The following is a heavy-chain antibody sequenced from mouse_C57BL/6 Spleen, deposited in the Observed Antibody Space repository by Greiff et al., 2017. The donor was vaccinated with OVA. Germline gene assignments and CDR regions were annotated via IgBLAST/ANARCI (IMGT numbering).Heavy chain of an antibody. CDR1: GYTFTSYW. CDR2: IDPSDSYT. Sequence: QVQLQQPGAELVKPGASVKLSCKASGYTFTSYWMQWVKQRPGQGLEWIGEIDPSDSYTTYNQKFMGKATLTVDTSSSTAYMQLSSLTSEDSAVYYCARHSTGGFAYWGQGTLVTVSA. CDR3: ARHSTGGFAY. J-gene: IGHJ3*01. D-gene: IGHD2-5*01. V-gene: IGHV1-50*01.